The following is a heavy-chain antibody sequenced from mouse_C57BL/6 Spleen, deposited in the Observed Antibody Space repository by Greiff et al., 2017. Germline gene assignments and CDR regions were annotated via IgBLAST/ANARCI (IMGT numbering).Heavy chain of an antibody. CDR3: ARSGYGNLWYFDV. D-gene: IGHD2-10*02. CDR2: IYPGDGDT. J-gene: IGHJ1*03. V-gene: IGHV1-80*01. Sequence: VKLMESGAELVKPGASVKISCKASGYAFSSYWMNWVKQRPGKGLEWIGQIYPGDGDTNYNGKFKGKATLTADKSSSTAYMQLSSLTSEDSAVYFCARSGYGNLWYFDVWGTGTTVTVSS. CDR1: GYAFSSYW.